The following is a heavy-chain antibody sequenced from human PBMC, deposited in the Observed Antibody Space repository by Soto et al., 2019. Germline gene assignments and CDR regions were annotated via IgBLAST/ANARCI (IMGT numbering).Heavy chain of an antibody. CDR3: ARGVAETDFYPWANWFDL. Sequence: QMVLQESGPGLVKPSETLSLTCNVSGGSISSFYWTWIRQPAGGRLEWIGRVYDSGSSNYNPSLKTRITMSLHRSRSPFSLGLYSVTAADTAVYYCARGVAETDFYPWANWFDLWGPGNSGHRLL. CDR2: VYDSGSS. CDR1: GGSISSFY. J-gene: IGHJ5*02. V-gene: IGHV4-4*07. D-gene: IGHD6-19*01.